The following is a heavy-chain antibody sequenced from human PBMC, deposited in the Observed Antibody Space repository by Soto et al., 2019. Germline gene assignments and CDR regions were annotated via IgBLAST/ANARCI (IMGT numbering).Heavy chain of an antibody. D-gene: IGHD2-15*01. CDR3: ATLGYCSGGSCFPRGAFDI. J-gene: IGHJ3*02. V-gene: IGHV4-59*01. CDR2: IYYSGST. CDR1: GGSISSYY. Sequence: QVQLQESGPGLVKPSETLSLTCTVSGGSISSYYWSWIRQPPGKGLEWIGYIYYSGSTNYNPSLKSRAPISVDTSKNQFSLKLSSVTAADTAVYYCATLGYCSGGSCFPRGAFDIWGQGTMVTVSS.